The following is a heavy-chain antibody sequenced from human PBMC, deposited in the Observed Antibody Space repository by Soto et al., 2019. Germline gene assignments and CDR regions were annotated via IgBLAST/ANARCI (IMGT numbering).Heavy chain of an antibody. CDR3: ARDFQDDYVDYWGFDY. D-gene: IGHD4-17*01. J-gene: IGHJ4*02. CDR1: GFTFSSYW. Sequence: EVQLVESGGGLVQPGGSLRLSCAASGFTFSSYWMSWVRQAPGKGLEWVANIKQDGSEKYYVDSVKGRFTISRDNAKNSLYLQMNSLRAEDTAVYYCARDFQDDYVDYWGFDYWGQGTLVTVSS. CDR2: IKQDGSEK. V-gene: IGHV3-7*03.